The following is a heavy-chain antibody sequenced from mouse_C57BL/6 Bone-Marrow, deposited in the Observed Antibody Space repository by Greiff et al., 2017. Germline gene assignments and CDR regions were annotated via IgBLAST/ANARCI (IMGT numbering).Heavy chain of an antibody. Sequence: EVMLVESGGDLVKPGGSLKLSCAASGFTFSSYGMSWVRQTPDKRLEWVATISSGGSYTYYPDSVKGRFTISRDNAKNTLYLQMGSLEADDTAMYFSARGDRRTWFAYWGQGTLVTVSA. CDR2: ISSGGSYT. J-gene: IGHJ3*01. CDR3: ARGDRRTWFAY. V-gene: IGHV5-6*01. CDR1: GFTFSSYG. D-gene: IGHD2-14*01.